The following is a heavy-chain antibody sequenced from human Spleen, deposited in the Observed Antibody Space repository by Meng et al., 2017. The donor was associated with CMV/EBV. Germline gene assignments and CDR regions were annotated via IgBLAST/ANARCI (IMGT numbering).Heavy chain of an antibody. CDR1: GFSLSDYY. CDR2: IRSKAYGGTT. J-gene: IGHJ5*02. CDR3: TRVSYIVVVPAAIRNWFDP. Sequence: GESLKISCAASGFSLSDYYMSWVRQAPGKGLEWVGFIRSKAYGGTTEYAASVKGRFTISRDDSKSIAYLQMNSLKTEDTAVYYCTRVSYIVVVPAAIRNWFDPWGQGTLVTVSS. D-gene: IGHD2-2*01. V-gene: IGHV3-49*04.